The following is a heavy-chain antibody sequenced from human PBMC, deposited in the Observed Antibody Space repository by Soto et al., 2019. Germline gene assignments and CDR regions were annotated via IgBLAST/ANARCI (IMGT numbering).Heavy chain of an antibody. CDR3: FGRYSYGPPPSDFDY. CDR1: GFTFSSYG. D-gene: IGHD5-18*01. CDR2: ISYDGSNK. V-gene: IGHV3-30*03. J-gene: IGHJ4*02. Sequence: GGSLRLSCAASGFTFSSYGMHWVRQAPGKGLEWVAVISYDGSNKYYADSVKGRFTISRDNSKNTLYLQMNSLRAEDTAVYYCFGRYSYGPPPSDFDYWGQGTLVNVSS.